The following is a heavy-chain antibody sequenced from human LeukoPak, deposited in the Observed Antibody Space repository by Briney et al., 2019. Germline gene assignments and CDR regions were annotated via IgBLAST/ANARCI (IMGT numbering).Heavy chain of an antibody. D-gene: IGHD3-3*02. J-gene: IGHJ4*02. CDR1: GGSISSGGYY. V-gene: IGHV4-61*02. CDR3: AASIWRTFIDY. CDR2: IYTTGST. Sequence: SETLSLTCTVSGGSISSGGYYWSWIRQPAGKGLEWIGRIYTTGSTNYNPSLKSRVTISIDTSKMQFSLRVNSVTAADTAMYFCAASIWRTFIDYWGQGSLLTVSS.